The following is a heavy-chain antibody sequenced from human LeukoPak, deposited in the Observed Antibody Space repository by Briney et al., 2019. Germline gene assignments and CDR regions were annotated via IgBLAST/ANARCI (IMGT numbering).Heavy chain of an antibody. J-gene: IGHJ4*02. Sequence: GGSLRLSCEASGFTFSSYSMNWVRQAPGKGLEWISYISTSTTTIYYANPVKGRFTISRDNAKKSLYLQMNSLRVEDTGVYYCASWGEGALDNWGQGTLVTVSS. CDR3: ASWGEGALDN. CDR2: ISTSTTTI. V-gene: IGHV3-48*01. CDR1: GFTFSSYS. D-gene: IGHD1-26*01.